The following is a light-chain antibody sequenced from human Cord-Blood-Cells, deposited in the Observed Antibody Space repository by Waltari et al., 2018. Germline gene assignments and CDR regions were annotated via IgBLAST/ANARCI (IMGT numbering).Light chain of an antibody. J-gene: IGLJ2*01. Sequence: QSALTQPAYVSGSPGQSITISCTGTSSDVGSYNLVSWYQQHPGKAPKLMIYEGSKRPSVVSNRFSGANAGNTASLTSSGLQAEDEADYYCCSYAGSSTYVVFGGGTKLTVL. V-gene: IGLV2-23*01. CDR3: CSYAGSSTYVV. CDR2: EGS. CDR1: SSDVGSYNL.